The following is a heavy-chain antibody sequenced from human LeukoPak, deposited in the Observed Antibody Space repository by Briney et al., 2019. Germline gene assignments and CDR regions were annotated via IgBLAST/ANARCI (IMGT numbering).Heavy chain of an antibody. V-gene: IGHV1-46*01. J-gene: IGHJ4*02. D-gene: IGHD4-23*01. CDR2: INPSSGST. Sequence: GASVKVSCKASGYTFTSYYMHWVRQAPGQGLEWMGIINPSSGSTSYAQKFQGRVTMTRDTSTSTVYMELSSLRSEDTAVYYCARDWVTMVVTAVGDYWGQGTLVTVSS. CDR3: ARDWVTMVVTAVGDY. CDR1: GYTFTSYY.